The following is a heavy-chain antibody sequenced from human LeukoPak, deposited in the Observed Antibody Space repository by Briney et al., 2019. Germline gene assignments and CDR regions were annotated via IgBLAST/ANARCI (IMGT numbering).Heavy chain of an antibody. CDR3: SEGYFEPFDH. J-gene: IGHJ4*02. V-gene: IGHV4-59*02. CDR1: GVSVSTSH. Sequence: SETLSLTCNVSGVSVSTSHWNWIRQRPGKGLEWIGCLSYTGKTDYNPSLRSRVSISLGSSNNHFSLKLTSVTAADTAVYYCSEGYFEPFDHWGQGILVTVSS. CDR2: LSYTGKT. D-gene: IGHD2/OR15-2a*01.